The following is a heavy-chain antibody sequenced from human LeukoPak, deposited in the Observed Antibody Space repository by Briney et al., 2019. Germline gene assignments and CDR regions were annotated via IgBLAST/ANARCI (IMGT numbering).Heavy chain of an antibody. CDR3: AKLRGPTDYYGMDV. D-gene: IGHD4-11*01. V-gene: IGHV3-30*18. CDR2: ISYDGSNK. CDR1: GFIFSSYG. J-gene: IGHJ6*02. Sequence: GGSLRLSCAASGFIFSSYGMYWVRQAPGKGLEWVAVISYDGSNKYYADSVKGRFTISRDNSKNTLYLQMNSLRAEDTAVYYCAKLRGPTDYYGMDVWGQGTTVTVSS.